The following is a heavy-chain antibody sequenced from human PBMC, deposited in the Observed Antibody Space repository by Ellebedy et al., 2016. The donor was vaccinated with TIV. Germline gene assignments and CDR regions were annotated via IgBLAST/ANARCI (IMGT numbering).Heavy chain of an antibody. V-gene: IGHV3-33*01. CDR1: GFTFSSYG. Sequence: GGSLRLSXAASGFTFSSYGMHWVRQAPGKGLEWVAVIWYDGSNKYYADSVKGRFTISRDNSKNTLYLQMNSLRDEDTAFYYCARDVNWGLDYWGQGTLVTVSS. J-gene: IGHJ4*02. D-gene: IGHD3-16*01. CDR3: ARDVNWGLDY. CDR2: IWYDGSNK.